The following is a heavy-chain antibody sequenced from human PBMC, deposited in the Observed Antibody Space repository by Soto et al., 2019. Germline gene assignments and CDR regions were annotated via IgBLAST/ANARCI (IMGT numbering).Heavy chain of an antibody. V-gene: IGHV4-61*01. J-gene: IGHJ4*02. Sequence: QVQLQESGPGLVKPSETLSLTCSVSGGSLRINNYYWSWIRQPPGKGLEWIGYIHYGGSTKYNPSLESRVTISIDTSKSLFSLTLSSVPPADPAVYYCARQGYGDYTHWGQGTLVAVSS. CDR3: ARQGYGDYTH. D-gene: IGHD4-17*01. CDR2: IHYGGST. CDR1: GGSLRINNYY.